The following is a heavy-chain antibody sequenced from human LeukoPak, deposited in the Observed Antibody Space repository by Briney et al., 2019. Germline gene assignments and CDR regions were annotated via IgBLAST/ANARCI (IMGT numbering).Heavy chain of an antibody. CDR1: GGSFSGYY. CDR2: IYYSGST. V-gene: IGHV4-59*08. D-gene: IGHD6-19*01. J-gene: IGHJ4*02. CDR3: ARGIAVAVPFDY. Sequence: PSETLSLTCAVYGGSFSGYYWSWIRQPPGKGLEWIGYIYYSGSTNYNPSLKSRVTISVDTSKNQFSLKLSSVTAADTAVYYCARGIAVAVPFDYWGQGTLVTVSS.